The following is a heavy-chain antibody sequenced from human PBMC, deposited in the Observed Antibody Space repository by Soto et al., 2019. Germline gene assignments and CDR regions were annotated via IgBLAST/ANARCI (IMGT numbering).Heavy chain of an antibody. J-gene: IGHJ6*02. CDR3: ARHQAAAYYYGMDV. CDR2: IYYSGST. V-gene: IGHV4-39*01. Sequence: PSETLSLTCTVSGGSISGTSYYWGWIRQPPGKGLEWIGSIYYSGSTYYNPSLKSRVTISVDTSKNQFSLKLSSVTAADTAVYYCARHQAAAYYYGMDVWGQGTTVTVSS. CDR1: GGSISGTSYY. D-gene: IGHD6-13*01.